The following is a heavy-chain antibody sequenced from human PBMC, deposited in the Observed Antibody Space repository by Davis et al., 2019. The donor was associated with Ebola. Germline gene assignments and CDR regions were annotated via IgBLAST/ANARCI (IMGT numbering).Heavy chain of an antibody. CDR2: ISSSSSYI. Sequence: GESLKISCAASGFTFSSYSMNWVRQAPGKGLEWVSSISSSSSYIYYADSVKGRFTISRDNAKNSLYLQMNSLRAEDTAVYYCARDLFYYGSGSYSTSGGHNWFDPWGQGTLVTVSS. V-gene: IGHV3-21*01. CDR1: GFTFSSYS. J-gene: IGHJ5*02. D-gene: IGHD3-10*01. CDR3: ARDLFYYGSGSYSTSGGHNWFDP.